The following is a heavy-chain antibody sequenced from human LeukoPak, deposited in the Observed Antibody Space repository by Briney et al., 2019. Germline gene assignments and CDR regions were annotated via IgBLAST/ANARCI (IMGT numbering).Heavy chain of an antibody. J-gene: IGHJ4*02. CDR1: GFTFSDFY. CDR3: AKAFTALVFVEY. CDR2: ISPNGQTT. V-gene: IGHV3-11*01. D-gene: IGHD5-18*01. Sequence: GGSLRLSCAASGFTFSDFYMTWVRQAPGMGLEWVAYISPNGQTTYYAESLQGRFTISRDNAKSSLFLQINNLGVDDTAVYYCAKAFTALVFVEYWGQGALVTVSS.